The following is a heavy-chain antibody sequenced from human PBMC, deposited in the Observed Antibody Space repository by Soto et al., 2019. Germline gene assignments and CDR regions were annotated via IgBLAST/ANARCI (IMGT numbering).Heavy chain of an antibody. CDR1: GFTVSSNY. J-gene: IGHJ3*02. V-gene: IGHV3-53*04. Sequence: GGSLRLSCAASGFTVSSNYMSWVRQAPGKGLEWVSVIYSGGSTYYADSVKGRFTISRHNSKNTLYLQMNSLRAEDTAVYYCAATVSHDFWSGYYDAFDIWGQGTMVTVSS. D-gene: IGHD3-3*01. CDR2: IYSGGST. CDR3: AATVSHDFWSGYYDAFDI.